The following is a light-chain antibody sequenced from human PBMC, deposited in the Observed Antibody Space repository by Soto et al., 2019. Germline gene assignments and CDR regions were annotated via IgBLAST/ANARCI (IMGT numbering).Light chain of an antibody. CDR1: SSNIGKNY. Sequence: QSLLTQPPSVSAAPGQKVPISCSGSSSNIGKNYVSWYQQIPGTAPKLLIYDNDKRPSGIPDRFSGSKSGTSATLGITGLQTGDEADYYCGTWDNSLIAYVFGTGTKVTVL. CDR3: GTWDNSLIAYV. V-gene: IGLV1-51*01. CDR2: DND. J-gene: IGLJ1*01.